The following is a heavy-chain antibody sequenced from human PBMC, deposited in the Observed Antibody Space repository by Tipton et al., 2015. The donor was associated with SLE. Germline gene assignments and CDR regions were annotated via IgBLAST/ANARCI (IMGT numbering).Heavy chain of an antibody. CDR2: ISYAGSNK. CDR1: GFTFSSYA. J-gene: IGHJ4*02. CDR3: ARSDTAMGGDYFDY. V-gene: IGHV3-30*04. D-gene: IGHD5-18*01. Sequence: SLRLSCAASGFTFSSYAMHWVRRAPGKGLEGVAVISYAGSNKYYADSVKGRFTISRDNSKNTLYLQMNSLRAEDTAVYYCARSDTAMGGDYFDYWGQGTLVTVAS.